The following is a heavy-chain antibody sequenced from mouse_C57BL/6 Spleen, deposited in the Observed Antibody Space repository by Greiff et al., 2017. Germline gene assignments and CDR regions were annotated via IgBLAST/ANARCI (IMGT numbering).Heavy chain of an antibody. D-gene: IGHD1-1*01. V-gene: IGHV2-2*01. CDR3: ARTLDYGTKKDV. Sequence: QVHVKQSGPGLVQPSQSLSITCTVTGFSLTSYGVHWVRQSPGKGLEWLGVIWSGGSTDYNAAFISRLSISKDNSKGQVFFKMNSLQADDTAIYYCARTLDYGTKKDVWGTGTTVTVSS. CDR1: GFSLTSYG. CDR2: IWSGGST. J-gene: IGHJ1*03.